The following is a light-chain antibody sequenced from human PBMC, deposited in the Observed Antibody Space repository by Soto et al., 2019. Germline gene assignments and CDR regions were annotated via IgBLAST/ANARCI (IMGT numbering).Light chain of an antibody. CDR3: CSHAGSYTYV. J-gene: IGLJ1*01. CDR2: DVT. CDR1: SSDVGGYNY. Sequence: QPALTQPRSVSGSPGQSLTISCTGTSSDVGGYNYVSWYQQYPGKVPKLMIYDVTKRPSGVPDRFSGSKSGNTASLTISGLQAEDEADYYCCSHAGSYTYVFGTGTKLTVL. V-gene: IGLV2-11*01.